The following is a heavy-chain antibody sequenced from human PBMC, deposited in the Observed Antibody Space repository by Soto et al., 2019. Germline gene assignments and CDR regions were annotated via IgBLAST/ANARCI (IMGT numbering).Heavy chain of an antibody. D-gene: IGHD2-2*01. CDR1: GFTFSTYW. Sequence: EVQLVESGGGLVQPGGSLRLSCAATGFTFSTYWMHWVRQGPGKGLVWVSRISTDGSSTTYADSVKGRFTISRDNAKNTLYLQMNSLSAEDTAVYYCARATGSNHPFDYWGQGTLVTASS. CDR2: ISTDGSST. CDR3: ARATGSNHPFDY. V-gene: IGHV3-74*01. J-gene: IGHJ4*02.